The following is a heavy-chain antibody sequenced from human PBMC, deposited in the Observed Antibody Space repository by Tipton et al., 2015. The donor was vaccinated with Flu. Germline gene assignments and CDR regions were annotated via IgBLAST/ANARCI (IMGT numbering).Heavy chain of an antibody. CDR2: INHSGST. J-gene: IGHJ4*02. CDR3: ARDRYGDYVFDY. V-gene: IGHV4-34*01. CDR1: GGSFSGYY. D-gene: IGHD4-17*01. Sequence: TLSLTCAVYGGSFSGYYWSWIRQPPGKGLEWIGEINHSGSTNYNPSLKSRVTISVDTSKNQFSLKLSSVTAADTAVYYCARDRYGDYVFDYWGQGTLVTVSS.